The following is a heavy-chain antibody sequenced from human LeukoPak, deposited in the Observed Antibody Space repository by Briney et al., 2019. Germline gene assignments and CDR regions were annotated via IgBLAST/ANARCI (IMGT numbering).Heavy chain of an antibody. CDR2: INAGNGNT. Sequence: ASVMVSCKASGYTFTSYAMHWVRQAPGQRLEWMGWINAGNGNTKYSQEFQGRVTITRDTSASTAYMELSSLRSEDMAVYHCARDFGAAALDAFDIWGQGTMVTVSS. J-gene: IGHJ3*02. V-gene: IGHV1-3*03. CDR3: ARDFGAAALDAFDI. CDR1: GYTFTSYA. D-gene: IGHD6-13*01.